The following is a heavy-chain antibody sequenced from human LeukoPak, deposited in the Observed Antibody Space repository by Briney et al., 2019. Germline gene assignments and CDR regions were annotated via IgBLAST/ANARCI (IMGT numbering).Heavy chain of an antibody. J-gene: IGHJ3*02. Sequence: PSETLSLTCAVYGGSFSGYYWSWIRQPPGKGLEWIGEINHSGSTNYNPSLKSRVTISVDTSKNRFSLKLSSVTAADTAVYYCARPLSTEGGFDIWGQGTMVTVSS. D-gene: IGHD2/OR15-2a*01. V-gene: IGHV4-34*01. CDR3: ARPLSTEGGFDI. CDR2: INHSGST. CDR1: GGSFSGYY.